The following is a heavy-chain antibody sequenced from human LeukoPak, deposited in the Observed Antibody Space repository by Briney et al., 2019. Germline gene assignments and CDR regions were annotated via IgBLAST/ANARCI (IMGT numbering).Heavy chain of an antibody. CDR3: ARHYDSSAPDYYYYMDV. CDR1: GFTFSSYS. Sequence: GGSLRLSCAASGFTFSSYSMNWVRQAPGKGLEWVSYISSSSSTIYYADSVKGRFTISRDNAKNSLYLQMNSLRAEDTAVYYCARHYDSSAPDYYYYMDVWGKGTTVTVSS. CDR2: ISSSSSTI. V-gene: IGHV3-48*01. J-gene: IGHJ6*03. D-gene: IGHD3-22*01.